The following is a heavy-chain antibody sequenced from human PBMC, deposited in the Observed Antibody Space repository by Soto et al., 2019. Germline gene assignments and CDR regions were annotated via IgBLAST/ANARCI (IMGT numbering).Heavy chain of an antibody. D-gene: IGHD6-6*01. J-gene: IGHJ4*02. Sequence: SETLSLTCTVSGGPINNYYWSWIRQSLGGGLEYIGYIFYNGSTNYNPSLKSRVSISVDTSKNQFSLRLSSVTAADTAVYFCVRSSIEPRIFMYPFDYWGLGTLVTVSS. CDR1: GGPINNYY. CDR3: VRSSIEPRIFMYPFDY. CDR2: IFYNGST. V-gene: IGHV4-59*01.